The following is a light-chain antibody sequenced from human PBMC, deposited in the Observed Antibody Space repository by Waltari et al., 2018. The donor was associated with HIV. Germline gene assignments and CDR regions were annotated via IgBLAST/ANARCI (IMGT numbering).Light chain of an antibody. J-gene: IGLJ2*01. CDR3: QSYDSSLSVV. Sequence: QSVLTQPPSVSGAPGQRVTISCTGSSSNIGAGYDVHWYQQLPGTAPKLLIDGNSKRRSGVPDRFSGSKAGTSASLASTGLQAEDEADYYCQSYDSSLSVVFGGGTKLTVL. V-gene: IGLV1-40*01. CDR1: SSNIGAGYD. CDR2: GNS.